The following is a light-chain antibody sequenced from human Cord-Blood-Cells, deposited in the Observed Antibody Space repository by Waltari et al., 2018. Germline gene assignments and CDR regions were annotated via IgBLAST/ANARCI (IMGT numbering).Light chain of an antibody. CDR3: NSRDSSGNHLNWV. J-gene: IGLJ3*02. V-gene: IGLV3-19*01. Sequence: SSELTQDPAVSVALGQTVRITCQGDSLRSYYASWYQQKPGQAPVLVIYGKNNRPSGIPDRFSVSSSGNTASLTITGAQAEDEADYYCNSRDSSGNHLNWVFGGGTKLTVL. CDR2: GKN. CDR1: SLRSYY.